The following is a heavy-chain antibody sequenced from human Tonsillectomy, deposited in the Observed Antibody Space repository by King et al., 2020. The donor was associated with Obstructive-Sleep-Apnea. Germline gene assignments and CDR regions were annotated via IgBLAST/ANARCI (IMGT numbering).Heavy chain of an antibody. V-gene: IGHV3-11*01. J-gene: IGHJ2*01. Sequence: VQLVESGGDLVKPGRSLRLSCVASGFNLREKYMSWIRQAPGKGLEWVSSISTTGSSTFYADSVKGRFTIYRDNTKNSFYLEMKCLRAEDTALYYCARDSVAGAWYFDLWGRGTLVTVSS. D-gene: IGHD6-19*01. CDR1: GFNLREKY. CDR3: ARDSVAGAWYFDL. CDR2: ISTTGSST.